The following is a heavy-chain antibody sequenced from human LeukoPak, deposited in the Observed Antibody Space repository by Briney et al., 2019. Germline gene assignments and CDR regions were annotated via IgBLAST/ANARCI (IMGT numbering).Heavy chain of an antibody. V-gene: IGHV4-59*08. CDR2: IYYSGST. CDR3: ARRSCSGGRCYYAY. Sequence: PSETLSLTCTVSGDSIITYYWSWIRQPPGKGLEWIGYIYYSGSTNYNPSLKSRVTISVDTSKNQFSLKLSSVTAADTAVYYCARRSCSGGRCYYAYWGQGTLVTVSS. CDR1: GDSIITYY. J-gene: IGHJ4*02. D-gene: IGHD2-15*01.